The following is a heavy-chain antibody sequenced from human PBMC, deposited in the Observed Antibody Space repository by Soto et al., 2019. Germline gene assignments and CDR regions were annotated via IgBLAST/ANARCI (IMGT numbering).Heavy chain of an antibody. CDR2: IYYSGGT. CDR1: GGSISSYY. J-gene: IGHJ5*02. D-gene: IGHD3-16*01. Sequence: PSETLSLTCSVSGGSISSYYWTWIRQPPGKGLEWIGYIYYSGGTNYNPSLKSRVTISVDTSKNQFSLKLSSVTAADSAVYYCVWGGSDYQLYPFAPWAKGTLVTVSA. CDR3: VWGGSDYQLYPFAP. V-gene: IGHV4-59*01.